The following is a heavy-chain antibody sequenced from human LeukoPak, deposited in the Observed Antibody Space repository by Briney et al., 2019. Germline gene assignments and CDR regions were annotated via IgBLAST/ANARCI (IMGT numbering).Heavy chain of an antibody. CDR1: GGTFISYA. J-gene: IGHJ6*03. V-gene: IGHV1-69*01. CDR3: ARDDFRTSYYYYYMDV. CDR2: IIPIFGTA. D-gene: IGHD3/OR15-3a*01. Sequence: SVKVSCKASGGTFISYAISWVRQAPGQGLEWMGGIIPIFGTANYAQKFQGRVTIAADESTSTAYMELSSLRSEDTAVYYCARDDFRTSYYYYYMDVWGKGTTVTVSS.